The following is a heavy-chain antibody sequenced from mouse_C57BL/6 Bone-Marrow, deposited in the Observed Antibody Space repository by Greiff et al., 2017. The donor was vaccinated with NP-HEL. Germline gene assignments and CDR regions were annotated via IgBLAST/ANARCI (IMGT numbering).Heavy chain of an antibody. CDR1: GYTFTSYG. CDR3: ARSGYYDYEYYFDY. D-gene: IGHD2-4*01. V-gene: IGHV1-81*01. CDR2: IYPRSGNT. J-gene: IGHJ2*01. Sequence: VQLQQSGAELARPGASVKLSCKASGYTFTSYGISWVKQRTGQGLEWIGEIYPRSGNTYYNEKFKGKATLTADKSSSTAYMELRSLTSEDSAVYFCARSGYYDYEYYFDYWGQGTTLTVSS.